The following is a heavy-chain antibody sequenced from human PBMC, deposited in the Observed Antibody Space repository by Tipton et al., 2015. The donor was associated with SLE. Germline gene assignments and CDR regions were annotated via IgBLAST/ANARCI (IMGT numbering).Heavy chain of an antibody. J-gene: IGHJ3*01. V-gene: IGHV4-34*01. Sequence: TLSLTCAVYDQSLSNYPWSWIRQPPGKGLEWIGEVNGYGRAPYNPSLTSRVTMSVDTSQNQFSLKLRSVTAADTAMYYCVRERKYVVRFRELVAPDLWGQGTAITVS. CDR2: VNGYGRA. CDR3: VRERKYVVRFRELVAPDL. CDR1: DQSLSNYP. D-gene: IGHD1-26*01.